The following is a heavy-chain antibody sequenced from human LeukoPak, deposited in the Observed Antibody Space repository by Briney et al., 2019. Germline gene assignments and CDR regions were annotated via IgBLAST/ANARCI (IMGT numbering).Heavy chain of an antibody. CDR3: VRGLSGVSSWYFDL. CDR2: INNIASHI. V-gene: IGHV3-21*04. D-gene: IGHD7-27*01. CDR1: GFTFSNSA. J-gene: IGHJ2*01. Sequence: GGSLRLSCAASGFTFSNSAMNWVRQAPGKGLEWVSSINNIASHIYYVDSVRGRFTISRDISKNTLYLQMNDLGAEDTALYYCVRGLSGVSSWYFDLWGRGTLVSVSS.